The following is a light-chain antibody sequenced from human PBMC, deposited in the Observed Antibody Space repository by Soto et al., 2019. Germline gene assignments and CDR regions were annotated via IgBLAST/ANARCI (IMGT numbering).Light chain of an antibody. CDR1: VSNIGSNT. CDR2: SNN. Sequence: QSVLTQPPSASGTPGQRVTISCSGSVSNIGSNTVNWYQQLPETAPRLLIYSNNQGPSGVPDRFSGSKYGTSASLAISGLQSEDEADYYCATWDDSLNGVVFGGGTQLTVL. V-gene: IGLV1-44*01. CDR3: ATWDDSLNGVV. J-gene: IGLJ7*01.